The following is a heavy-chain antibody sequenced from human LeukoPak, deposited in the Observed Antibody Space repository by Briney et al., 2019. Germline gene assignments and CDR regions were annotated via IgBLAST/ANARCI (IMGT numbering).Heavy chain of an antibody. CDR2: ISGSGGST. Sequence: GGSLRLSCAASGFTFSSYAMSWVRQALGKGLEWVSAISGSGGSTYYADSVKGRFTISRDNSKNMLYLQMNSLRAEDTAVYYCAAQQWLENWFDPWGQGTLVTVSS. D-gene: IGHD6-19*01. V-gene: IGHV3-23*01. J-gene: IGHJ5*02. CDR3: AAQQWLENWFDP. CDR1: GFTFSSYA.